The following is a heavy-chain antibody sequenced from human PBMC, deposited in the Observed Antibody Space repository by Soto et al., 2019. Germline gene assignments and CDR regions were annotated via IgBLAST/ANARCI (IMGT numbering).Heavy chain of an antibody. D-gene: IGHD6-19*01. J-gene: IGHJ6*02. CDR1: GFSFSEYS. CDR2: ISGDTATT. V-gene: IGHV3-23*01. CDR3: AKPLQQWLLQGAGVDV. Sequence: EVQLLESGGGLVQPGGSLRLSCAASGFSFSEYSMTWVRQAPGKGLQWVSAISGDTATTHYADSVKGRFTISRDNSRDTLYLQMNSLRVEHTAIYYCAKPLQQWLLQGAGVDVWGQGTTVTVSS.